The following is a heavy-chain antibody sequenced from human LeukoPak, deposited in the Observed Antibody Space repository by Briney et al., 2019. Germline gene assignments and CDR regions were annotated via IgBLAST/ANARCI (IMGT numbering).Heavy chain of an antibody. CDR2: IYYSGST. D-gene: IGHD3-16*01. V-gene: IGHV4-61*01. CDR1: GGSISSSSYY. Sequence: PSETLSLTCTVSGGSISSSSYYWSWIRQPPGKGLEWIGYIYYSGSTNYNPSLKSRVTISVDTSKNQFSLKLTSVTAADTAVYYCARETSQKGAHYMDVWGKGTTVTIFS. J-gene: IGHJ6*03. CDR3: ARETSQKGAHYMDV.